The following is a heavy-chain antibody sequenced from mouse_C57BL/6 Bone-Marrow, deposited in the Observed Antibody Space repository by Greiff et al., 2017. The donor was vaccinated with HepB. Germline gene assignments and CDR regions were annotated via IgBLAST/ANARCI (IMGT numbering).Heavy chain of an antibody. Sequence: DVMLVESGGGLVKPGGSLKLSCAASGFTFSSYAMSWVRQTPEKRLEWVATISDGGSYTYYPDNVKGRFTISRDNAKNNLYLQMSHLKSEDTAMYYCARETTAQADNAYWGQGTLVTVSA. J-gene: IGHJ3*01. V-gene: IGHV5-4*01. CDR3: ARETTAQADNAY. D-gene: IGHD3-2*02. CDR2: ISDGGSYT. CDR1: GFTFSSYA.